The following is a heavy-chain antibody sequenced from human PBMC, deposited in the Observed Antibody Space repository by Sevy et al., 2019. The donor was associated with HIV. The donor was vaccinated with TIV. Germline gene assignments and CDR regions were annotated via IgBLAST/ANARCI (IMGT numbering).Heavy chain of an antibody. V-gene: IGHV3-23*01. J-gene: IGHJ4*02. CDR1: GFTFSSYA. CDR2: ISGSGGST. Sequence: GGSLRLSCAASGFTFSSYAMSWVRQAPGKGLEWVSAISGSGGSTYYADSVKDRFTISRDNSKNTLYLQMNSLRAEDTAVYYCAKVDSSGYYSVSGFDYWGQGTLVTVSS. CDR3: AKVDSSGYYSVSGFDY. D-gene: IGHD3-22*01.